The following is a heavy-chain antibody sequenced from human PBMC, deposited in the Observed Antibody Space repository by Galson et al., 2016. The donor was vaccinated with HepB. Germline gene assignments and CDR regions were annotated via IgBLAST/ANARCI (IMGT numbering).Heavy chain of an antibody. Sequence: TLSLTCTVYGGSISSGDYYWTWIRQPPGKGLEWIGYIYYSGSTYYNPSLKSRIIMSVDTSKNQFSLKLSSVIAADTAMYYCARENVRLRFDPWGQRTLVTVSS. D-gene: IGHD6-25*01. CDR1: GGSISSGDYY. J-gene: IGHJ5*02. CDR2: IYYSGST. V-gene: IGHV4-30-4*01. CDR3: ARENVRLRFDP.